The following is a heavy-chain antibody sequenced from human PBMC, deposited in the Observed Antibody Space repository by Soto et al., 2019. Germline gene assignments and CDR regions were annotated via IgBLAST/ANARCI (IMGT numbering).Heavy chain of an antibody. CDR1: GFPFSSYG. Sequence: GGSLRLSCAASGFPFSSYGMSWVRQAPGKGLECVSYISTSSSTIYYADSVKGRFTISRDDSKNTLYLQMDSLRAEDTAVYYCTREGTFGSGSNEAWFDPWGQGTLVTVSS. CDR2: ISTSSSTI. CDR3: TREGTFGSGSNEAWFDP. J-gene: IGHJ5*02. V-gene: IGHV3-48*01. D-gene: IGHD6-25*01.